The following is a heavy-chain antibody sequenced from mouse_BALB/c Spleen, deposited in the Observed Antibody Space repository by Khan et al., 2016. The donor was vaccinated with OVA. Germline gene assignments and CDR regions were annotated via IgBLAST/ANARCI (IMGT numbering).Heavy chain of an antibody. CDR3: TNGNYGWFAY. J-gene: IGHJ3*01. Sequence: EVELVESGGGLVEPGGSLKLSCAASGFTFSSFVMSWVRQTPEKRLEWVATISSAATYTYYPDSLKGRFTISRYNAKNTLYLHMNSLRSDDTAIYYCTNGNYGWFAYWGLGTLVTVST. D-gene: IGHD2-1*01. CDR1: GFTFSSFV. V-gene: IGHV5-9-1*01. CDR2: ISSAATYT.